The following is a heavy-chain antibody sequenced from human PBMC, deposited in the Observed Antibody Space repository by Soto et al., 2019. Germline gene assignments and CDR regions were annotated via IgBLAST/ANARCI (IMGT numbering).Heavy chain of an antibody. D-gene: IGHD5-18*01. CDR2: IYPGDSDT. CDR1: GYSFTGYW. Sequence: PGAALKISVKGSGYSFTGYWIGWVRQMPGKGLEWMGIIYPGDSDTRYSPSFQGQVTISDDKCISTPYLQWSSLKAPHTSIHSSPSPPLGYTYGLDRHYGMDVCRQGTTVTVSS. V-gene: IGHV5-51*01. CDR3: PSPPLGYTYGLDRHYGMDV. J-gene: IGHJ6*02.